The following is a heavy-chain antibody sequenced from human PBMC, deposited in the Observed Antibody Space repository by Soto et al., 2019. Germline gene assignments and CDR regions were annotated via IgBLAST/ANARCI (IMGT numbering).Heavy chain of an antibody. D-gene: IGHD2-15*01. CDR3: ASESSGGEFDY. V-gene: IGHV1-3*05. J-gene: IGHJ4*02. Sequence: QVQLVQSGAEEKKPGASVKVSCKASGYTFTSYAMHWVRQAPGQRLEWMGWINAGNGNTKHSQKFQGRVTITRDPSASTAYMGLSSLRAEDTAVYYCASESSGGEFDYWGQGTLVTVSS. CDR2: INAGNGNT. CDR1: GYTFTSYA.